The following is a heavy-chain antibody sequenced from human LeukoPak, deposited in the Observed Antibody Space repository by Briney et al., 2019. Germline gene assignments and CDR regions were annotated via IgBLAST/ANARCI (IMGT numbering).Heavy chain of an antibody. D-gene: IGHD3-3*01. CDR2: INHSGST. V-gene: IGHV4-34*01. Sequence: SETLSLTCALYGGSFSGYYWSWIRQTPGKGLEWIGEINHSGSTNHNPSLKSRVTISVDTSKNQFSLKLSSVTAADTAVYYCAREGQYYDFWSGYWRREAFDIWGQGTMVTVSS. CDR3: AREGQYYDFWSGYWRREAFDI. CDR1: GGSFSGYY. J-gene: IGHJ3*02.